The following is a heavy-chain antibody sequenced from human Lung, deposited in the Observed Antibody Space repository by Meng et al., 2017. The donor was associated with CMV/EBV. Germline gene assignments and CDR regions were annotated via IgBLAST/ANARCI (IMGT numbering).Heavy chain of an antibody. V-gene: IGHV3-74*01. CDR3: AREYRLKYDSYGFDF. J-gene: IGHJ4*02. D-gene: IGHD3-22*01. Sequence: SCAASGFTFNTYWMHWVRQAPGKGLVWVSRITSDGSSTTYADSVKGRFTISRDNAKNTLNLQMNSLGAEDTAVYYCAREYRLKYDSYGFDFWGQGXLVTVSS. CDR2: ITSDGSST. CDR1: GFTFNTYW.